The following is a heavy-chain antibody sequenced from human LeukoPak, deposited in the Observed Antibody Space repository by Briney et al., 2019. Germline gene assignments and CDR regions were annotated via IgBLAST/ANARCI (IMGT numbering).Heavy chain of an antibody. CDR2: ITPIFGEA. D-gene: IGHD4-17*01. Sequence: SVKVSCKVSGGTFSSYPISWVRQAPGQGLEWMGEITPIFGEAQNAEKFQGRVTITADEPTSTVYMELTSLRLDDTAVYYCASTLKVTTPFSLRYWGQGTLVTVSS. CDR3: ASTLKVTTPFSLRY. J-gene: IGHJ4*02. CDR1: GGTFSSYP. V-gene: IGHV1-69*13.